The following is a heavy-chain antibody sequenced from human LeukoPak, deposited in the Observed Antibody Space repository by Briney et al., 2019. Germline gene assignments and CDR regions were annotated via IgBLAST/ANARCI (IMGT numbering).Heavy chain of an antibody. CDR3: AKPRQRAVAGTTFDY. Sequence: GGSLGLSCAASGFTFSSYSMNWVRQAPGKGLEWVSYISSSSSTIYYADSVKGRFTISRDNAKNSLYPQMNSLRAEDTAVYYCAKPRQRAVAGTTFDYWGQGTLVTVSS. V-gene: IGHV3-48*01. CDR1: GFTFSSYS. J-gene: IGHJ4*02. D-gene: IGHD6-19*01. CDR2: ISSSSSTI.